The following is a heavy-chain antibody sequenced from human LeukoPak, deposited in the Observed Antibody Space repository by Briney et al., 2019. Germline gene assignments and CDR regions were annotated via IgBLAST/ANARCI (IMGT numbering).Heavy chain of an antibody. CDR2: LSWNSGSI. CDR1: GFTFDDYA. J-gene: IGHJ4*02. V-gene: IGHV3-9*01. D-gene: IGHD3-10*01. CDR3: AKGRYGSGSFSTPFEY. Sequence: GGSLRLSCTASGFTFDDYAIHWVRQAPGKGLEWVSGLSWNSGSIAYADSVKGRFTISRDNAKNSLYLQMNSLRPDDTALYYCAKGRYGSGSFSTPFEYWGQGTLVTVSS.